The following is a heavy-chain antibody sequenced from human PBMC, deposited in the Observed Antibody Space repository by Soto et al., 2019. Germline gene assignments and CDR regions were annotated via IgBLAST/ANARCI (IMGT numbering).Heavy chain of an antibody. CDR3: ARDQDGAGGTADY. J-gene: IGHJ4*02. V-gene: IGHV3-74*01. CDR2: ITNDGSTT. Sequence: EVQLVESGGGLVQPGGSLRLSCVASGFTLRNYWMHWFRQAPGKGLVWVSRITNDGSTTYYADSVKGRFTISRDNDKNTLYLQVNSLRVEDTAVYYCARDQDGAGGTADYCGQGTLVTVS. CDR1: GFTLRNYW. D-gene: IGHD1-26*01.